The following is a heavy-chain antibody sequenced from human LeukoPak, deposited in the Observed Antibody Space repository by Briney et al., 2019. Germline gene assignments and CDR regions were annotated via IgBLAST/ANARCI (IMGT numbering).Heavy chain of an antibody. CDR1: GFTFSNYA. J-gene: IGHJ1*01. Sequence: GGSLRLSCAASGFTFSNYAMSWVRQAPGKGLEWVSALSGSGGSTYYADSVKGRFTISRDKSKNTLSLQMNSLRAEDTAVYYCAQQGGYCSSGSCYFTYWGQGTLFTVSS. D-gene: IGHD2-15*01. CDR2: LSGSGGST. CDR3: AQQGGYCSSGSCYFTY. V-gene: IGHV3-23*01.